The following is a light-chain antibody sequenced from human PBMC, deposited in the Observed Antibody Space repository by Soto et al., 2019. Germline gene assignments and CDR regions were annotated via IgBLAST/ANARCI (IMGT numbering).Light chain of an antibody. J-gene: IGKJ4*01. V-gene: IGKV1-5*03. CDR2: KTS. CDR3: QQYKSYPLT. Sequence: DIQMTQSPSSLSASVGDRVSITCRASQSIGNYLNWYQQKPGKAPKFLIYKTSTLESGVPSRFSGSGSGTEFTLTISSVQPDDFATYYCQQYKSYPLTFGGGTKVDIK. CDR1: QSIGNY.